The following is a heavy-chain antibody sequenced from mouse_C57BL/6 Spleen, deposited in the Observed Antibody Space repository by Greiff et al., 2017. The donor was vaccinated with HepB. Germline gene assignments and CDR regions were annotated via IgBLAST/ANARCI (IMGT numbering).Heavy chain of an antibody. V-gene: IGHV1-15*01. CDR1: GYTFTDYE. CDR2: IDPETGGT. J-gene: IGHJ4*01. CDR3: TRDTTVVATDAMDY. Sequence: VKLQQSGAELVRPGASVTLSCKASGYTFTDYEMHWVKQTPVHGLEWIGAIDPETGGTAYNQKFKGKAILTADKSSSTAYMEFRSLTSEDSAVYYCTRDTTVVATDAMDYWGQGTSVTVSS. D-gene: IGHD1-1*01.